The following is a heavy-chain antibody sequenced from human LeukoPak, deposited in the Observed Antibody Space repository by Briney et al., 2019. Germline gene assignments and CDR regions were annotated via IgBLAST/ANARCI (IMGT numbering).Heavy chain of an antibody. Sequence: SETLSLTCTVSGGSIRSYYWSWIRQPPGKGLEWIGYIHYSGSTNYNPSLKTRVTISVDTSKNQFSLKLTSVTAADTAVYYCAGVDYGGNLTPLFDYWGQGTLVTVSS. V-gene: IGHV4-59*01. CDR1: GGSIRSYY. D-gene: IGHD4-23*01. J-gene: IGHJ4*02. CDR3: AGVDYGGNLTPLFDY. CDR2: IHYSGST.